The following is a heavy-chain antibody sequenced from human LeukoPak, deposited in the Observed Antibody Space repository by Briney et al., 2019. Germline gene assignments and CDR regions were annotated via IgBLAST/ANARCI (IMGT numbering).Heavy chain of an antibody. V-gene: IGHV3-30*18. CDR3: AKGTSGSTYSSSDY. J-gene: IGHJ4*02. CDR1: GFTFSSYS. D-gene: IGHD4-4*01. CDR2: ISPDGSTK. Sequence: PGGSLRLSCAASGFTFSSYSMNWVRQTPGKGLEWVAVISPDGSTKNYGDSVRGRFAISRDNSENTMFLQMNSLRIEDTAVYYCAKGTSGSTYSSSDYWGQGSLVTVSS.